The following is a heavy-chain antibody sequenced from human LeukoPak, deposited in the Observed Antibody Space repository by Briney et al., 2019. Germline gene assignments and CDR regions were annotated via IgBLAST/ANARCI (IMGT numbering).Heavy chain of an antibody. D-gene: IGHD4-11*01. CDR3: ARAIDYSNIYYYYYYMDV. CDR2: IYYSGST. Sequence: PSETLSLTCTVSGGSISSYYWSWIRQPPGKGLEWIGYIYYSGSTNYNPSLKSRVAISVDTSKNQFSLKLSSVTAADTAVYYCARAIDYSNIYYYYYYMDVWGKGTTVTVSS. J-gene: IGHJ6*03. V-gene: IGHV4-59*01. CDR1: GGSISSYY.